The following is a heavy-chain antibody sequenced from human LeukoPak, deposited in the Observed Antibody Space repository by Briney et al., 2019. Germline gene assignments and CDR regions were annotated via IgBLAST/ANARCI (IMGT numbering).Heavy chain of an antibody. CDR3: ARDGQGSSHFDY. Sequence: SETLSLTCTVSGGSISSSSYYWGWIRQPPGKGLEWIGSIYYSGSTYYNPSLKSRVTISVDTSKNQFSLKLSSVTAADTAVYYCARDGQGSSHFDYWGQGTLVTVSS. V-gene: IGHV4-39*07. CDR2: IYYSGST. CDR1: GGSISSSSYY. D-gene: IGHD6-6*01. J-gene: IGHJ4*02.